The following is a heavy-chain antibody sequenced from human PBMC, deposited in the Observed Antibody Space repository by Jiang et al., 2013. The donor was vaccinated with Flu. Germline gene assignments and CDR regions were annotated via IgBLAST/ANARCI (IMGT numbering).Heavy chain of an antibody. D-gene: IGHD2-2*01. Sequence: QTLSLTCAISGDGVSSNSAAWNWIRQSPSRGLEWLGRTYYRSKWYNDYAVSVKSRITINPDTSKNQFSLQLNSVTPEDTAVYYCARATPWGGSSTTWSLDPWAREPWSPSPQ. CDR3: ARATPWGGSSTTWSLDP. CDR2: TYYRSKWYN. V-gene: IGHV6-1*01. J-gene: IGHJ5*02. CDR1: GDGVSSNSAA.